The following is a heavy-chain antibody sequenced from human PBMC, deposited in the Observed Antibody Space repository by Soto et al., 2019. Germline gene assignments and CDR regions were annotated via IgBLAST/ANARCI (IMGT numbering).Heavy chain of an antibody. CDR1: GFTFSSYE. D-gene: IGHD6-6*01. Sequence: GGSLRLSSAASGFTFSSYEMNWVRQAPGKGLEWVSYISSSGSTIYYADSVKGRLTISRDNAKNSLYLQMNSLRAEDTAVYYCARALYSSSGYYGMDVWGQGTTVTVSS. V-gene: IGHV3-48*03. CDR3: ARALYSSSGYYGMDV. J-gene: IGHJ6*02. CDR2: ISSSGSTI.